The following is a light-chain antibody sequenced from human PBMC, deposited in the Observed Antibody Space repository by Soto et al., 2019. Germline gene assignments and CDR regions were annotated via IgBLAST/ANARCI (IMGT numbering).Light chain of an antibody. J-gene: IGLJ2*01. V-gene: IGLV7-46*01. CDR3: LFSYNGARV. CDR1: TGPVTSGHY. CDR2: DTS. Sequence: QTVVTQEPSLTVSPGGTVTLTCGSSTGPVTSGHYPYWFQQKPGQAPRTLIYDTSNKHSWTPARFSGSLLGGKATLTLSGAQPEDEADYYCLFSYNGARVFGGGTQLTVL.